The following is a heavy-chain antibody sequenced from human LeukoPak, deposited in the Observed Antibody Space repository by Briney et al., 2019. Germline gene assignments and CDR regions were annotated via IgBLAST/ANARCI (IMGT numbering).Heavy chain of an antibody. CDR3: ARTTGYSSGWYWFDP. V-gene: IGHV4-59*08. CDR1: GGSISSYY. D-gene: IGHD6-19*01. J-gene: IGHJ5*02. CDR2: IYYSGST. Sequence: SETLSLTCTVSGGSISSYYWSWIRQPPGKGLEWIGYIYYSGSTNYNPSLKSRVTISVDTSKNQFSLKLSSVTAADTAVYYCARTTGYSSGWYWFDPWGQGTLVTVSS.